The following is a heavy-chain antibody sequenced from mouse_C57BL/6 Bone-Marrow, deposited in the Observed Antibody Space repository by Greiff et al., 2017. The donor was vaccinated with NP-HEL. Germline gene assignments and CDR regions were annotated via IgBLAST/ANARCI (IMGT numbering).Heavy chain of an antibody. CDR3: ASDYYGSTWFAY. D-gene: IGHD1-1*01. J-gene: IGHJ3*01. CDR1: GYPFPRYG. V-gene: IGHV1-58*01. Sequence: VQLQQSGAELVRPGSSVKMSCKTSGYPFPRYGINWVKQRPGQGLEWIGYFFIGNGYTEYNENFKGKAPLTPDTASSTAYMQLSSLTSEDSAIYFCASDYYGSTWFAYWGQGTLVTVSA. CDR2: FFIGNGYT.